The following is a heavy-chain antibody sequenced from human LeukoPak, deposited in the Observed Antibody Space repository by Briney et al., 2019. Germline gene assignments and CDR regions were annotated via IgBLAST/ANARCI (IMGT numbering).Heavy chain of an antibody. CDR2: ISGSAGST. Sequence: GGSLRLSCAASGFTFSSYAMNWVRQAPGKGLAWVSAISGSAGSTYYADSVKGRFTISRDNSKNTLYLQMNSLRAEDTAVYYCAKGTMVRGFNYWGQGTLVTVSS. CDR1: GFTFSSYA. V-gene: IGHV3-23*01. D-gene: IGHD3-10*01. CDR3: AKGTMVRGFNY. J-gene: IGHJ4*02.